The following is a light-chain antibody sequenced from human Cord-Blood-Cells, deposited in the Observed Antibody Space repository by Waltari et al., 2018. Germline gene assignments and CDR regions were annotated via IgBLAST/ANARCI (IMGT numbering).Light chain of an antibody. CDR1: SSTVGGYNY. J-gene: IGLJ2*01. CDR3: SSYTSSSTLV. V-gene: IGLV2-14*01. Sequence: QSALTQPASVSGSPGQSITLSSTGTSSTVGGYNYVSWYQQHPGNAPKLMIYDVSNRPSGVSNRFSGSKSGNTDSLTISGLQAEDEADYYCSSYTSSSTLVFGGGTKLTVL. CDR2: DVS.